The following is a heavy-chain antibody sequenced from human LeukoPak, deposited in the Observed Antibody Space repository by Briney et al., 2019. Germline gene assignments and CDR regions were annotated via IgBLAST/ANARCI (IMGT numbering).Heavy chain of an antibody. CDR3: ARVRPYYYDSSGSPNWFDP. CDR1: GFTFSSYG. D-gene: IGHD3-22*01. V-gene: IGHV3-7*04. Sequence: SGGSLRLSCAASGFTFSSYGVHWVRQAPGKGLEWVANIKQDGSEKYYVDSVKGRFTISRDNAKNSLYLQMNSLRAEDTAVYYCARVRPYYYDSSGSPNWFDPWGQGTLVTVSS. J-gene: IGHJ5*02. CDR2: IKQDGSEK.